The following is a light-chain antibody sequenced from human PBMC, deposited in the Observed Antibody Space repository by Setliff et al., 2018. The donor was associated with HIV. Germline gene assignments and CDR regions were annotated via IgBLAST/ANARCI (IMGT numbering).Light chain of an antibody. CDR1: SSDVGTYNY. CDR3: SSYTSSSTYV. J-gene: IGLJ1*01. V-gene: IGLV2-14*03. Sequence: QSVLTQPASVSGSPGQSTTISCTGTSSDVGTYNYVSWYQQHPGKAPKLIIYDVSKRPSGVSNRFSGSKSGNTASLTISGLQAEDEADYHCSSYTSSSTYVFGTGTKVTVL. CDR2: DVS.